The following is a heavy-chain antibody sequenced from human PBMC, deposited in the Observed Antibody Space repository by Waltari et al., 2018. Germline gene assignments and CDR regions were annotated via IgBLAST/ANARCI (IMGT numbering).Heavy chain of an antibody. CDR1: GFTLSTYW. J-gene: IGHJ4*02. CDR3: ATHSSSRIVAAGRG. V-gene: IGHV3-7*01. D-gene: IGHD6-13*01. Sequence: EVQLVESGGGLVQPGGSLRLSCVASGFTLSTYWMSWVRPAPGKGLEWVANIKQDGSEKYYVYSVGGRFSISRDNAKNSLYLQMNSLRAEDTAVYYCATHSSSRIVAAGRGWGQGTLVTVSS. CDR2: IKQDGSEK.